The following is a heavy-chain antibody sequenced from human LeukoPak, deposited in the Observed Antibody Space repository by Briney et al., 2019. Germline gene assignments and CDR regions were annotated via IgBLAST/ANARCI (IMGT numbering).Heavy chain of an antibody. CDR3: AKDTSILGVGRTFDY. J-gene: IGHJ4*02. V-gene: IGHV3-23*01. Sequence: GGSLRLSCAASGFTFSSYAMSWVRQAPGKGLEWVSAISGSGGSTYYADSVKGRFTISRDNSKNTLYLQMNSLGAEDTAVYYCAKDTSILGVGRTFDYWGQGTLVTVSS. CDR1: GFTFSSYA. CDR2: ISGSGGST. D-gene: IGHD3-3*01.